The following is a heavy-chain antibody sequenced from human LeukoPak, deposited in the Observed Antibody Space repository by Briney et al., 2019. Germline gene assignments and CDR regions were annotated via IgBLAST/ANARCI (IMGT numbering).Heavy chain of an antibody. J-gene: IGHJ4*02. D-gene: IGHD3-22*01. CDR2: IKQDGSEK. V-gene: IGHV3-7*01. Sequence: GGSLRLSCAASGFTFSSYWTSWVRQAPGKGLEWVANIKQDGSEKYYVDSVKGRFTISRDNAKNSLYLQMNSLRAEDTAVYYCARDPWYIYYDSSGYSCWGQGTLVTVSS. CDR1: GFTFSSYW. CDR3: ARDPWYIYYDSSGYSC.